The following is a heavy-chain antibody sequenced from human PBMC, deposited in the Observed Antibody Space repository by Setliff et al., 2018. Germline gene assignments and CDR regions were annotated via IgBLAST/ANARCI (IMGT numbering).Heavy chain of an antibody. J-gene: IGHJ3*01. CDR2: IIPMFDTG. D-gene: IGHD3-22*01. V-gene: IGHV1-69*13. CDR1: GDTFGSSA. CDR3: ARDKADYYDRSGYSGASDV. Sequence: GASVKVSCKASGDTFGSSALSWVRQAPGQGLEWMGGIIPMFDTGIYAEKFQGRVTLSADESTSTVYMELTRLRPEDTAIYYCARDKADYYDRSGYSGASDVWGQGTMVTVSS.